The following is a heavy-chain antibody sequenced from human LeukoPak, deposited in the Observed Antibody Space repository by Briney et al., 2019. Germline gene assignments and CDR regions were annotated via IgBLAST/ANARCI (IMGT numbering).Heavy chain of an antibody. CDR1: GGSISSYY. D-gene: IGHD3-22*01. Sequence: PSETLSLTCTVSGGSISSYYWSWIRQPPGKGPEWIGYVYYTGSTNYNPSLNSRVTMSIDTSKNQFSLRLSSVTAADTAVYYCARVVGFYDSSAFDLWGQGTLVTVSS. CDR2: VYYTGST. CDR3: ARVVGFYDSSAFDL. V-gene: IGHV4-59*01. J-gene: IGHJ5*02.